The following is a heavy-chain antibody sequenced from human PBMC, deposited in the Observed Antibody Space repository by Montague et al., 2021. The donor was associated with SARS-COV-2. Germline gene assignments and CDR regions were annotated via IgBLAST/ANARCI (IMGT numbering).Heavy chain of an antibody. CDR2: ISSSSRYT. Sequence: SLRLSCAASGFTFSDYYMSWIRQAPGRGLEWVSYISSSSRYTNYADSVKGRFTISRDNTKNSLSLQMNSLRAEDTAVYYCASTGDCTGGVCFEHYFDYWGQGSRVTVSS. CDR1: GFTFSDYY. CDR3: ASTGDCTGGVCFEHYFDY. D-gene: IGHD2-8*02. V-gene: IGHV3-11*03. J-gene: IGHJ4*02.